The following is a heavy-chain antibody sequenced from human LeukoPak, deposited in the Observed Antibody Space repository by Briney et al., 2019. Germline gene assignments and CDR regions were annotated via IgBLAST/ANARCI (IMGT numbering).Heavy chain of an antibody. Sequence: PGGSLRLSCAATGRRVSSNWMRWVRQAPGKGLEWVATIKEDGGEKWNADAVKGRFTISRDNTKNSLYLQMSGLRDEDTAVYYCARGLGRAIYSNSRRADYWGQGTLVTVSS. CDR1: GRRVSSNW. CDR3: ARGLGRAIYSNSRRADY. CDR2: IKEDGGEK. J-gene: IGHJ4*02. V-gene: IGHV3-7*04. D-gene: IGHD3-10*01.